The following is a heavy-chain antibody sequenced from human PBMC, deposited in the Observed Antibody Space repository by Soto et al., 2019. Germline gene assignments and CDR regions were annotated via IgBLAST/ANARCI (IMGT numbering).Heavy chain of an antibody. J-gene: IGHJ4*02. CDR1: GFTFSSYA. V-gene: IGHV3-23*01. Sequence: WGSLRLSCAASGFTFSSYAMIWVRHSPWKWLEWVSAISGSGGSTYYADSVKGRFTISRDNSKNTLYLQMNSLRAEDTAVYYCAKEGYYDSRSSFDYWGQGTLVTVSS. D-gene: IGHD3-22*01. CDR2: ISGSGGST. CDR3: AKEGYYDSRSSFDY.